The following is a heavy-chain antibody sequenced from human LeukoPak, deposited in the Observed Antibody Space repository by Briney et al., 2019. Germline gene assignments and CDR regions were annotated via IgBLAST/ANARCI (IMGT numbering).Heavy chain of an antibody. J-gene: IGHJ4*02. CDR2: ISGSGGST. CDR3: AKGQSQITMIVVVIPPDFDY. CDR1: GLTFSSYA. D-gene: IGHD3-22*01. Sequence: GGSLRLSCAASGLTFSSYAMSWVRQAPGKGLEWVSAISGSGGSTYYADSVKGRFTISRDNSKNTLYLQMNSLRAEDTAVYYCAKGQSQITMIVVVIPPDFDYWGQGTLVTVSS. V-gene: IGHV3-23*01.